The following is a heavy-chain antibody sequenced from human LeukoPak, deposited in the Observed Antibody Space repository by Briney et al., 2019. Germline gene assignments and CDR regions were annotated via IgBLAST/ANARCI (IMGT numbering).Heavy chain of an antibody. CDR3: AKDQGWIQLWLFGY. Sequence: GGTLRLSCAASGFTFSSYGMSWVRQAPGKGLEWVSAISGSGGSTYYADSVKGRFTISRDNSKNTLYLQMNSLRAEDTAVYYCAKDQGWIQLWLFGYWGQGTLVTVSS. D-gene: IGHD5-18*01. J-gene: IGHJ4*02. CDR2: ISGSGGST. CDR1: GFTFSSYG. V-gene: IGHV3-23*01.